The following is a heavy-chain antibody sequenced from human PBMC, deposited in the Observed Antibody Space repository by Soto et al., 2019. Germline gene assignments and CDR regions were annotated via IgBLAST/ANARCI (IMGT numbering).Heavy chain of an antibody. D-gene: IGHD2-8*02. CDR3: ASDLRRSDGTVGYFCF. Sequence: QVQLVQSGAEVKKPGSSVKVSCKASGGTFSSYAISWVRQAPGQGLEWMGGIIPIFGTANYDKKFQGRVTITADESTSPACMELRCLRSEDTAVDDCASDLRRSDGTVGYFCFWGQGALVTVSS. V-gene: IGHV1-69*01. CDR2: IIPIFGTA. CDR1: GGTFSSYA. J-gene: IGHJ4*02.